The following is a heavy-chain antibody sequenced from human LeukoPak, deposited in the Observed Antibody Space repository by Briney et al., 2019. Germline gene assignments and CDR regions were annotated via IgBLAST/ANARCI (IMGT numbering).Heavy chain of an antibody. CDR1: GGTFSSYA. CDR3: ARARGRGLYYDILSLDY. D-gene: IGHD3-9*01. V-gene: IGHV1-69*13. CDR2: IIPIFGTA. Sequence: ASVKVSCKASGGTFSSYAISWVRQAPGQGLEWMGGIIPIFGTANYAQKFQGRVTITADESTSTAYMELSSLRPEDTAVYYCARARGRGLYYDILSLDYWGQGILVTVSS. J-gene: IGHJ4*02.